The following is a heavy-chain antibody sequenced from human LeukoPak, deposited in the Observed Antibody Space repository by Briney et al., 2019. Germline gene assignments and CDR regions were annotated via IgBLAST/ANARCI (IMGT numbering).Heavy chain of an antibody. J-gene: IGHJ2*01. CDR2: ISYDGSNK. V-gene: IGHV3-30-3*01. D-gene: IGHD5-24*01. CDR1: GFTFSSYA. CDR3: ARIRDGYNPWDWYFDL. Sequence: GGSLRLSCAASGFTFSSYAMHWVRQAPGKGLEWVAVISYDGSNKYYADSVKGRFTISRDNSKNTPYLQMNSLRAEDTAVYYCARIRDGYNPWDWYFDLWGRGTLVTVSS.